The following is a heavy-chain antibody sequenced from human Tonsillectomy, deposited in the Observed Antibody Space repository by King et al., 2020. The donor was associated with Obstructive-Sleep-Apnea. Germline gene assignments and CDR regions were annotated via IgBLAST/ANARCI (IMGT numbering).Heavy chain of an antibody. CDR1: GYTFTNYY. Sequence: QLVQSGAEVKKPGASVQVSCKASGYTFTNYYMHWVRQAPGQGLEWMGVINPNDSSTNYAQEFRGRVTITRDMSTTTVYMELSSLRSEDTAVYYCAREFSGTGCFDWWGQGTLVTVSS. D-gene: IGHD2-8*02. CDR2: INPNDSST. CDR3: AREFSGTGCFDW. V-gene: IGHV1-46*01. J-gene: IGHJ5*01.